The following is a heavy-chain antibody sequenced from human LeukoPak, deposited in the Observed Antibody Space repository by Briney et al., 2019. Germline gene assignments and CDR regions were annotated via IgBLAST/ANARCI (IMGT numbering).Heavy chain of an antibody. J-gene: IGHJ4*02. V-gene: IGHV3-74*01. CDR2: VNSDGSTT. CDR1: GFPFSNYW. D-gene: IGHD6-13*01. CDR3: AKDVCCATGGLLSAAGTAFDY. Sequence: GGSLRLSCAASGFPFSNYWMHWVRQAPGKGLVWVSRVNSDGSTTNYADSVKGRFTVSRDDSKNTLYVVMNNLRAEDTATYYCAKDVCCATGGLLSAAGTAFDYWGQGIQVTVSS.